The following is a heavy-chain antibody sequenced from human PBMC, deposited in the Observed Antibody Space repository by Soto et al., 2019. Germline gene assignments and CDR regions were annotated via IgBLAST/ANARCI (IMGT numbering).Heavy chain of an antibody. Sequence: QMQLVESGGGVVQPGRSLRLSCAASGFTFGAYTMHWVRQAPGKGLEWVAVISYDGTSERYTDSVKGRFTVSRDNSKSTMYLQKNSLGAEETAVYYCARDGYTGRSDGFDVWGHGTMVTVSS. D-gene: IGHD1-26*01. CDR3: ARDGYTGRSDGFDV. V-gene: IGHV3-30*04. J-gene: IGHJ3*01. CDR1: GFTFGAYT. CDR2: ISYDGTSE.